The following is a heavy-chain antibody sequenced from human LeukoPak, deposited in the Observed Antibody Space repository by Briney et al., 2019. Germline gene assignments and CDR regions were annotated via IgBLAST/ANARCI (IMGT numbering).Heavy chain of an antibody. CDR2: FDPEDGET. Sequence: ASVKVSCKVSGYTLTELSMHWVRQAPGKGLEWMGGFDPEDGETIYAQKFQGRVTMTEDTSTDTAYMELSSLRSEDAAVYYCATGDSSGWYYFDYWGQGTLVTVSS. J-gene: IGHJ4*02. D-gene: IGHD6-19*01. CDR1: GYTLTELS. V-gene: IGHV1-24*01. CDR3: ATGDSSGWYYFDY.